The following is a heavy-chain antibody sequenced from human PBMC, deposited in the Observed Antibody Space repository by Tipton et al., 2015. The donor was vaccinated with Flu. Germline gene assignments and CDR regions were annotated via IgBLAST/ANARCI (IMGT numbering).Heavy chain of an antibody. CDR2: IYYSGST. J-gene: IGHJ5*02. D-gene: IGHD2-2*01. V-gene: IGHV4-31*03. CDR1: GGSVSSGGYY. CDR3: ARDRVVITAALDP. Sequence: TLSLTCSVSGGSVSSGGYYWSWIRQHPGKGLEWIGHIYYSGSTSYNPSLKSRVTISLDKSKNQFSLNLSSVTAADTAVYYCARDRVVITAALDPWGQGTLVTVSS.